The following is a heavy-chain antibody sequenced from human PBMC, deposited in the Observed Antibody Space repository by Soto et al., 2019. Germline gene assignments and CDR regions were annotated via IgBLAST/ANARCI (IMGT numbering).Heavy chain of an antibody. CDR1: GFTFSSYG. V-gene: IGHV3-33*01. D-gene: IGHD2-15*01. J-gene: IGHJ6*02. CDR3: ASEYCSGGRCYYYGMDV. CDR2: IWYDGSNK. Sequence: QVQLVESGGGVVQPGRSLRLSCAASGFTFSSYGMHWVRQAPGKGLEWVAVIWYDGSNKYYADSVKGRFTISRDTSKNTLYPQMTSLRAEDTAVYYCASEYCSGGRCYYYGMDVWGQGTTVTVSS.